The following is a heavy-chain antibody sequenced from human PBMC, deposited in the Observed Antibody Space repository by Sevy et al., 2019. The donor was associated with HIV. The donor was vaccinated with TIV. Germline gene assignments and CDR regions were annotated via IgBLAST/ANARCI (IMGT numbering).Heavy chain of an antibody. CDR2: VYYTGST. V-gene: IGHV4-59*01. Sequence: SETLSLTCTISGGSISSYYWSWIRQPPGRGLEWIGYVYYTGSTNYNPSLKSRVSISVDRSKNQFSLNLNSVTAADTAVYYCARDLGLAYYYYAMGVWGQGTTVTVSS. CDR3: ARDLGLAYYYYAMGV. D-gene: IGHD3-16*01. CDR1: GGSISSYY. J-gene: IGHJ6*02.